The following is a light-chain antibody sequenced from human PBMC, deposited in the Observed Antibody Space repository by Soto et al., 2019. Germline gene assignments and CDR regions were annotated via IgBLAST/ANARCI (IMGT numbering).Light chain of an antibody. CDR3: SSYTSSTTWV. Sequence: QSALTQPASVSGSPGQSITISCTGTSSDVGGYNYVSWYQQHPDKAPKLMIYDVSNRPSGVSNRFSGSKSGTTASLTISGLQAEDEADYYCSSYTSSTTWVFGGGTKLTVL. J-gene: IGLJ3*02. CDR1: SSDVGGYNY. V-gene: IGLV2-14*03. CDR2: DVS.